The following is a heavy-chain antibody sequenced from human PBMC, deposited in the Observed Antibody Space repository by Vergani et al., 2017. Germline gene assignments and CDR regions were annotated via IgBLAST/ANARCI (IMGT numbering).Heavy chain of an antibody. CDR2: ISSSSSYT. CDR3: ARVKLWELAGGSLDY. Sequence: QVQLVESGGGLVKPGGSLRLSCAASGFTFSDYYMSWIRQAPGKGLEWVSYISSSSSYTNYADSVKGRFTISRDNAKNSLYLQMNSLRAEDTAVYYCARVKLWELAGGSLDYWGQGTLVTVSS. D-gene: IGHD2-15*01. V-gene: IGHV3-11*05. J-gene: IGHJ4*02. CDR1: GFTFSDYY.